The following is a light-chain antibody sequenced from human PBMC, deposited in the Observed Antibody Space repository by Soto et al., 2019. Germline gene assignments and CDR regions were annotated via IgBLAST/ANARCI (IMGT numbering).Light chain of an antibody. CDR1: SGHSSYA. Sequence: QSVLTQSPSASASLGASVKLTCTLSSGHSSYAIAWHQQQPEKGPRYLMKIYSDGSHSKGDGIPDRFSGSSSGAEHYLTISSLQSADEADYYCQTWGTGIVVFGGGTKVTVL. CDR2: IYSDGSH. J-gene: IGLJ2*01. CDR3: QTWGTGIVV. V-gene: IGLV4-69*01.